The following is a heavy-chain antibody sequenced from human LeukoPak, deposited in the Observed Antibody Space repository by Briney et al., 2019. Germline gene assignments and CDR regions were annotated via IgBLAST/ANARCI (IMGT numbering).Heavy chain of an antibody. D-gene: IGHD2-21*02. J-gene: IGHJ4*02. CDR2: IPASGGST. CDR3: AKESSGGWYSDY. CDR1: GFTFSSND. Sequence: GGSLRLSCAASGFTFSSNDMIWVRQAPGKGLEWVSSIPASGGSTYYADSAKGRFTISRDNSKNSLYLQMNSLRAEDTAVYYCAKESSGGWYSDYWGQGTLVTVSS. V-gene: IGHV3-23*01.